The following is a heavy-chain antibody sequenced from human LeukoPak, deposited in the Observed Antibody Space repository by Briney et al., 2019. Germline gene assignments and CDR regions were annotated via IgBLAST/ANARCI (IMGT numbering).Heavy chain of an antibody. CDR2: IYYSGTT. CDR1: GDSIGNYY. D-gene: IGHD4/OR15-4a*01. CDR3: ARNGHIRVGPMVADAFDI. Sequence: SETLSLTCTVSGDSIGNYYWTWIRQPPGKGLEWIGYIYYSGTTSYSPSLKSRVTISVDTSKNQFSLRLRSVTAADTAVYYCARNGHIRVGPMVADAFDIWGQGTMVTVSS. J-gene: IGHJ3*02. V-gene: IGHV4-59*01.